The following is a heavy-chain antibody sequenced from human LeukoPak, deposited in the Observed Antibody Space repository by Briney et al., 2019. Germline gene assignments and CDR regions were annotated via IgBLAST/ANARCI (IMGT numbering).Heavy chain of an antibody. CDR2: ISYSGST. J-gene: IGHJ5*02. V-gene: IGHV4-59*01. CDR3: ARARSSRSFWFDP. D-gene: IGHD2-2*01. Sequence: SETLSLTCTVSGGSISSYYWSWIRQPPGKGLEWIGYISYSGSTNYNPSLKSRVTISVDTSKNQLSLKLSSVTAADTAVCYCARARSSRSFWFDPWGQGTLVTVSS. CDR1: GGSISSYY.